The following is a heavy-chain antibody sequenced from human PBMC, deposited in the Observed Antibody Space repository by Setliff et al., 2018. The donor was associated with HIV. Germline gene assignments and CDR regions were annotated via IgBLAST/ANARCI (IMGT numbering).Heavy chain of an antibody. Sequence: AASVKVSCKTSGYTFDGHYLHWVRQAPGQGLEWMGRISPNNFNTQYAKNFQGRVTMTWDTSTSTGYMEVYRLRSDDTAVYFCARSCRSSGGTCRSDDPYYYYYMNVWGQGTTVTVSS. J-gene: IGHJ6*03. CDR3: ARSCRSSGGTCRSDDPYYYYYMNV. CDR1: GYTFDGHY. V-gene: IGHV1-2*06. D-gene: IGHD2-15*01. CDR2: ISPNNFNT.